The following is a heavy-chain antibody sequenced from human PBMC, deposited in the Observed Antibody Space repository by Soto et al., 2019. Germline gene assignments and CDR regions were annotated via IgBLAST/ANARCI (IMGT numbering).Heavy chain of an antibody. CDR1: GGNFRTYG. Sequence: QVQLVQSGAEVKKPGYSVKVSCKASGGNFRTYGINWVRQATGQGLEWMGGIIPIFDTTNYAQKFQGKFTITAYECTSTVYMELSSLRSEYTPVYYCARDEEAAATSGMDVWGQGTTVTVSS. D-gene: IGHD6-13*01. J-gene: IGHJ6*02. CDR3: ARDEEAAATSGMDV. CDR2: IIPIFDTT. V-gene: IGHV1-69*01.